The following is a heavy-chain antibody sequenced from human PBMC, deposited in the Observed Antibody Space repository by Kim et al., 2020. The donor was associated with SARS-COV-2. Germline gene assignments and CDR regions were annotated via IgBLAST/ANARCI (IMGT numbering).Heavy chain of an antibody. CDR3: AKGLRGGSGSYYWGETFDY. Sequence: GGSLRLSCAASGFTFSSYAMSWVRQAPGKGLEWVSAISGSGGSTYYADSVKGRFTISRDNSKNTLYLQMNSLRAEDTAVYYCAKGLRGGSGSYYWGETFDYWGQGTLVTVSS. CDR2: ISGSGGST. CDR1: GFTFSSYA. V-gene: IGHV3-23*01. J-gene: IGHJ4*02. D-gene: IGHD3-10*01.